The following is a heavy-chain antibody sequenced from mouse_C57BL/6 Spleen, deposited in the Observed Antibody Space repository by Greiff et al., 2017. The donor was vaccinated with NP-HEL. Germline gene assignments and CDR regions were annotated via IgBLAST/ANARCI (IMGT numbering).Heavy chain of an antibody. CDR2: INPNNGGT. D-gene: IGHD1-1*01. CDR3: ARDYYGSSYGPWYFDV. J-gene: IGHJ1*03. V-gene: IGHV1-22*01. Sequence: VQLKQSGPELVKPGASVKMSCKASGYTFTDYNMHWVKQSHGKSLEWIGYINPNNGGTSYNQKFKGKATLTVNKSSSTAYMELRSLTSEDSAVYYCARDYYGSSYGPWYFDVWGTGTTVTVSS. CDR1: GYTFTDYN.